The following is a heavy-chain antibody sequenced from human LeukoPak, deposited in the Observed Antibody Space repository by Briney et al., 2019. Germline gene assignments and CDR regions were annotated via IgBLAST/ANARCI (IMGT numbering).Heavy chain of an antibody. CDR1: GFTVSSNY. CDR3: ARDSYGDYDAFDI. V-gene: IGHV3-66*01. CDR2: IYSGGST. D-gene: IGHD4-17*01. J-gene: IGHJ3*02. Sequence: GGSLRLSCAASGFTVSSNYMSWVRQAPGKGLEWVSVIYSGGSTYYADSVKGRSTISRDNSKNTLYLQMNSLRAEDTAVYYCARDSYGDYDAFDIWGQGTMVTVSS.